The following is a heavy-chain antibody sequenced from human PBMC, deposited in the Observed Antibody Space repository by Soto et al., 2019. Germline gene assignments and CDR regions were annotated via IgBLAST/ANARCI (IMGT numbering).Heavy chain of an antibody. CDR3: ARLLYDSSPCDS. D-gene: IGHD3-22*01. J-gene: IGHJ5*01. CDR1: GGSINSGAYY. CDR2: IYYSGGT. V-gene: IGHV4-31*03. Sequence: QVQLQESGPGLVKPSQTLSLTCSVSGGSINSGAYYWGWIRQHPGKGLEWIAYIYYSGGTYYNPSIKSRVTMSVYTSKNQFSLKLSSVTAADTAVYYCARLLYDSSPCDSWGQGTLVTVSS.